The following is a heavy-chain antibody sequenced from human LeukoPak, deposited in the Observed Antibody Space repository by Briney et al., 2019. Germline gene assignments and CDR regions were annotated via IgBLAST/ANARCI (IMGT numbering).Heavy chain of an antibody. V-gene: IGHV3-7*01. Sequence: GGSLRLSCEVSGFTFSTYSMIWVRQSPGKGLQWVANMKKDGSESKYVDSVKGRFTILPDNAKNSLYLQMNNVRAEDTGVYYCGRHRAGSGTYFIDHWGQGTLVSVSS. CDR3: GRHRAGSGTYFIDH. J-gene: IGHJ4*02. D-gene: IGHD3-10*01. CDR1: GFTFSTYS. CDR2: MKKDGSES.